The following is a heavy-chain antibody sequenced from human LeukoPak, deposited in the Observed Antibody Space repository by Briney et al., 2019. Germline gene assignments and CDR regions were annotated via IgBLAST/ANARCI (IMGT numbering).Heavy chain of an antibody. CDR2: IRSKGNNYET. CDR1: GFTFSGST. V-gene: IGHV3-73*01. J-gene: IGHJ4*02. CDR3: TSYYFFDSSSPIGLVWY. D-gene: IGHD3-22*01. Sequence: GGSLTLSCAASGFTFSGSTLHWVRQASGKGLEWIGRIRSKGNNYETAYAASVTGRFTISRDDSKNTAYLQMNSLKTEDTAVYFCTSYYFFDSSSPIGLVWYWGQGTLVTVSS.